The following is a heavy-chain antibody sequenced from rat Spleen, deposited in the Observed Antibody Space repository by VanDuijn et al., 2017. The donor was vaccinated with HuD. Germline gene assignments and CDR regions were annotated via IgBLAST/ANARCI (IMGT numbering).Heavy chain of an antibody. CDR3: ARHAVRRPTDWYFDF. CDR2: ITSAGGNT. CDR1: GFTFSSFA. V-gene: IGHV5S13*01. Sequence: EVQLVESGGGLVQPGRSLKLSCAASGFTFSSFAMAWVRQVPKKGLEWVATITSAGGNTYYPDSVKGRFTISRDNAKNTQYLQMDSLRSEDTATYYCARHAVRRPTDWYFDFWGPGTMVTVSS. D-gene: IGHD1-11*01. J-gene: IGHJ1*01.